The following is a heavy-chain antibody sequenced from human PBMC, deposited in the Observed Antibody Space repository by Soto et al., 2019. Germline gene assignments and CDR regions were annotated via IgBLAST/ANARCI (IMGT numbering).Heavy chain of an antibody. D-gene: IGHD3-10*01. Sequence: SETLSLTCTVSGGSIRSSNFYWGWIRQPPGKGPEWIGSIYYSGSTSYNPSLKSRVTISVDTSKNQFSLNVSSVTAADTAVHYCARVARYYGLGSYHYYFDDWGQGTLVTVSS. CDR1: GGSIRSSNFY. CDR2: IYYSGST. V-gene: IGHV4-39*01. J-gene: IGHJ4*02. CDR3: ARVARYYGLGSYHYYFDD.